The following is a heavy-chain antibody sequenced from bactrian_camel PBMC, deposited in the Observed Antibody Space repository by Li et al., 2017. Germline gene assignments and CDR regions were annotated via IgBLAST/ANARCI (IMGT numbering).Heavy chain of an antibody. J-gene: IGHJ4*01. Sequence: QVQLVESGGGSVQAGGSLTLTCIVSGYNNQRHCMGWFRQPPGKEREAVARILLRGSDTQYTDSVKGRFTISRDNAKNTVSLQMNSLKTEDTAVYYCTAGPGSLKGQGTQVT. D-gene: IGHD6*01. CDR1: GYNNQRHC. CDR2: ILLRGSDT. V-gene: IGHV3-3*01.